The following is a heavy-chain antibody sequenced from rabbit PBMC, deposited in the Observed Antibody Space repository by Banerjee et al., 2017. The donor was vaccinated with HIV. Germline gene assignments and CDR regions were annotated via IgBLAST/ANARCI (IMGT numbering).Heavy chain of an antibody. CDR2: INTSSGNT. CDR3: ARRGSDWGDDL. J-gene: IGHJ3*01. Sequence: QEQLVESGGGLVKPGASLTLSCKASGFSFSNKYVMCWVRQAPGKGLEWIACINTSSGNTVYATWAKGRLTISKTSWTTVTLQMTSLTAADTATYFCARRGSDWGDDLWGQGTLVTVS. V-gene: IGHV1S45*01. CDR1: GFSFSNKYV. D-gene: IGHD4-1*01.